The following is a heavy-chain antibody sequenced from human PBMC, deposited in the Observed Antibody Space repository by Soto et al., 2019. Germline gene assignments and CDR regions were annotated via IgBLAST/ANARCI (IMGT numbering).Heavy chain of an antibody. CDR1: GGSISSSSYY. CDR2: IYYSGST. J-gene: IGHJ5*02. V-gene: IGHV4-39*01. D-gene: IGHD2-15*01. Sequence: SETLSLTCTVSGGSISSSSYYWGWIRQPPGKGLEWIGSIYYSGSTYYNPSLKSRVTISVDTSKNQFSLKLSSVTAADTAVYYCARRDCSGGSCYGQRWFDPWGQGTLVTVSS. CDR3: ARRDCSGGSCYGQRWFDP.